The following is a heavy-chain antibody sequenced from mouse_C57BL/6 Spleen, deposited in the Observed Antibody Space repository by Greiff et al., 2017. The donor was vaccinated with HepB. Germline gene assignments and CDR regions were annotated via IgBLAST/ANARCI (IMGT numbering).Heavy chain of an antibody. V-gene: IGHV5-6*01. J-gene: IGHJ3*01. CDR1: GFTFSSYG. CDR2: ISSGGSYT. Sequence: EVKLVESGGDLVKPGGSLKLSCAASGFTFSSYGMSWVRQTPDKRLEWVATISSGGSYTYYPDSVKGRFTISRDNAKNTLYLQMSSLKSEDTAMYYCARPPIYYDYDGFAYWGQGTLVTVSA. D-gene: IGHD2-4*01. CDR3: ARPPIYYDYDGFAY.